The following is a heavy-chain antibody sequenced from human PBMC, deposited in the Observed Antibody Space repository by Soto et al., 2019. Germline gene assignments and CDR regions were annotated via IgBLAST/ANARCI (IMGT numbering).Heavy chain of an antibody. CDR1: GDSMSSYY. Sequence: PAETRSLTCTVSGDSMSSYYWSWIRQPPGKGLEWIGYIYYSGSTTYNPSLRSRVTMSVDTSKNQFSLRLSSVTAADTAVYYCARAKINYQTFEHWGKGSQVPVSP. J-gene: IGHJ4*02. CDR3: ARAKINYQTFEH. CDR2: IYYSGST. V-gene: IGHV4-59*01. D-gene: IGHD4-4*01.